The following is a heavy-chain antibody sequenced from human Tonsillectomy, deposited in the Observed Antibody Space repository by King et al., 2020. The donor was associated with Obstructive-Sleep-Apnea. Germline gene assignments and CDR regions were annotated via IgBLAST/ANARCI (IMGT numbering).Heavy chain of an antibody. CDR1: GYSFTSYW. Sequence: QLVQSGAEVKKPGESLTISCKGSGYSFTSYWISWVRQMPGTGLEWMGRIDPSDSYTNYSPSFQGHVTISIDKSISTAYLQWSSLKASDTAMYYCANSVGGATSAVFDYWGQGTLVTVSS. CDR2: IDPSDSYT. V-gene: IGHV5-10-1*03. J-gene: IGHJ4*02. CDR3: ANSVGGATSAVFDY. D-gene: IGHD1-26*01.